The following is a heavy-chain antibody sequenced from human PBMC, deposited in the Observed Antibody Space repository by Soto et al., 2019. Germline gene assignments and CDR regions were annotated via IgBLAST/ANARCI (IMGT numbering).Heavy chain of an antibody. D-gene: IGHD3-22*01. J-gene: IGHJ4*02. V-gene: IGHV1-2*04. CDR1: GYTXTGYY. CDR2: INPNSGGT. CDR3: ARAQYYYDSSGYFDY. Sequence: GXSXKVSFKASGYTXTGYYMNVVRQAPGQGLEWIGWINPNSGGTNYAQKFQGWVTMTRDTSISKAYIELSRMRSEDTAVYYCARAQYYYDSSGYFDYWGQGTLVTVSS.